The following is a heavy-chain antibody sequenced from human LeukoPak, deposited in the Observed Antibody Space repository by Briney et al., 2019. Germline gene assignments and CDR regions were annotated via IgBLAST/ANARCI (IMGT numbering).Heavy chain of an antibody. CDR3: ARDRAAAGLFDY. CDR1: GFTFNNYG. V-gene: IGHV3-33*08. CDR2: IWYDGSNK. Sequence: GGSLRLSCAASGFTFNNYGMHWVRQAPGKGLEWVAVIWYDGSNKYYADSVKGRFTISRDNSKNTLYLQMNSLRAEDTAVYYCARDRAAAGLFDYWGQGTLVTVSS. D-gene: IGHD6-13*01. J-gene: IGHJ4*02.